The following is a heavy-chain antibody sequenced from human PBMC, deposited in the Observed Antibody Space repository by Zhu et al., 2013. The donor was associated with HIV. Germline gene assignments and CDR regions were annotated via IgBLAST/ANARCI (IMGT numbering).Heavy chain of an antibody. CDR2: INPYNGDT. D-gene: IGHD3-22*01. J-gene: IGHJ5*02. CDR1: GYTFTSYA. CDR3: ARDRLISMKVVRPWFDP. V-gene: IGHV1-2*02. Sequence: QVHLVQSGPELKKPGASVRVSCKASGYTFTSYALAWVRQAPGQGLEWMGWINPYNGDTKYAQKFQGRVTMTRDTSISTAYMELSRLRSDDTAVYYCARDRLISMKVVRPWFDPWGQGTLVTVSS.